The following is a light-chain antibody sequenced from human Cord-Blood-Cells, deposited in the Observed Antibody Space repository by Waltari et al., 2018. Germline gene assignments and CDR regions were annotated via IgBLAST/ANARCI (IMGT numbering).Light chain of an antibody. CDR3: QQYNNWLT. Sequence: EIVMTQSPATMSVSTGESATLSCRASQSVSSNLAWYQQKPGQAPRLLIYGASTRATGIPARFSGSGSGTEFTLTISSLQSEDFAVYYCQQYNNWLTFGQGTKLEIK. CDR1: QSVSSN. V-gene: IGKV3-15*01. J-gene: IGKJ2*01. CDR2: GAS.